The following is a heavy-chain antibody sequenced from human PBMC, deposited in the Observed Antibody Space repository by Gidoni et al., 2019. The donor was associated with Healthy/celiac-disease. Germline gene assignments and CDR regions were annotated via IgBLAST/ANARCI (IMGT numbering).Heavy chain of an antibody. V-gene: IGHV1-58*02. CDR3: AAVRITGTTAYFDY. D-gene: IGHD1-20*01. Sequence: QMQLVQSGPEVKKPGSSVKVSCKASGFTFTSSAMQWVRQARGQRLEWIGWIVVGSGNTNYAQKFQERVTSTRDISTSTAYMELSSLRSEDTAVYYCAAVRITGTTAYFDYWGQGTLVTVSS. CDR2: IVVGSGNT. J-gene: IGHJ4*02. CDR1: GFTFTSSA.